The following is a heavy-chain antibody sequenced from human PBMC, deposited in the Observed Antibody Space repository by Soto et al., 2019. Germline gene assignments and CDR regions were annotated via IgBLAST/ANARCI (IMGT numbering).Heavy chain of an antibody. CDR1: GYTFTSYY. Sequence: ASVNVSCKASGYTFTSYYIHWVRRAPGQGLECMGIINPSGGSTSYAQKFQGRVTMTRDTSTSTVYMELSSLRSEDTAVYYCARQGSGSSGYKGLQGGMDVWGQGTTVTVSS. D-gene: IGHD3-22*01. CDR2: INPSGGST. CDR3: ARQGSGSSGYKGLQGGMDV. J-gene: IGHJ6*02. V-gene: IGHV1-46*01.